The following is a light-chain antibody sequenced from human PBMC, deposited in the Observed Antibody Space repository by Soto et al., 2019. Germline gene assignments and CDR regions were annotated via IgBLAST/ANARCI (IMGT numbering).Light chain of an antibody. CDR2: GAS. V-gene: IGKV3-15*01. J-gene: IGKJ2*01. Sequence: EIVMTQSPATLSVSPGERATLSCRASQSVSSNLAWYQQKPGQAPRLLIYGASSRSPGIPARFSGSGSGTEITLTISSLQSEDFAVYYCQQYNNWPPRNTFGQGTKLEIK. CDR1: QSVSSN. CDR3: QQYNNWPPRNT.